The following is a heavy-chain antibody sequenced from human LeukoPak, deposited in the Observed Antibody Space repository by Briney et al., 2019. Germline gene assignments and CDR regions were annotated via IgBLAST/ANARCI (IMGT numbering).Heavy chain of an antibody. CDR2: IYHSGST. J-gene: IGHJ6*03. CDR1: GYSISSGYY. V-gene: IGHV4-38-2*02. Sequence: PSETQSLTCTVSGYSISSGYYWGWIRQPPGKGLEWIGSIYHSGSTYYNPSLKSRVTISVDTSKNQFSLKLSSVTAADTAVYYCAKDQMVRGVIKFYYYYMDVWGKGTTVTISS. CDR3: AKDQMVRGVIKFYYYYMDV. D-gene: IGHD3-10*01.